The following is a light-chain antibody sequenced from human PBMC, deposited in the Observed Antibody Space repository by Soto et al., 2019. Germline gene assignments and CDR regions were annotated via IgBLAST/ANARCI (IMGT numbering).Light chain of an antibody. CDR1: SSNIGSNT. CDR2: SNN. V-gene: IGLV1-44*01. Sequence: QSVVTQPPSASGTPGQRVTISCSGSSSNIGSNTVNWYQQLPGTAPKLLIYSNNQRPSGVPDRFSGSKSGTSASLAISGLQSEDEADYYCAAWDDSLNGVVFGGGTTVTVL. CDR3: AAWDDSLNGVV. J-gene: IGLJ2*01.